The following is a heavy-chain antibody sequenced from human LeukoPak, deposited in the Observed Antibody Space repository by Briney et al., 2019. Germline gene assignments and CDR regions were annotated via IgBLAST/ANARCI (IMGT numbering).Heavy chain of an antibody. V-gene: IGHV1-2*02. J-gene: IGHJ6*02. CDR1: GYTFTGYY. Sequence: ASVKVSCKAPGYTFTGYYMHWVRQAPGQGLEWMGWINPNSGGTNYAQKFQGRVTMTRDTSISTAYMELSRVRSDDTAVYYCAVWEGRYYYYYGMDVWGQGTTVTVSS. CDR2: INPNSGGT. D-gene: IGHD1-26*01. CDR3: AVWEGRYYYYYGMDV.